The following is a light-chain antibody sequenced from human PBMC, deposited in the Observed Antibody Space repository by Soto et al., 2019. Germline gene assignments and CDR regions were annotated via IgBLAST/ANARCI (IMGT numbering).Light chain of an antibody. CDR1: SGHSSYA. CDR3: QTWGTGIRV. Sequence: QPVLTQSPSASASLGASVKLTCTLSSGHSSYAIAWHQQQPEKGPRYLMKLNSDGSHSKGDGIPDRFSGSSSGAERYLTISSLHFEDEADYYCQTWGTGIRVFGGGTKLTVL. J-gene: IGLJ3*02. CDR2: LNSDGSH. V-gene: IGLV4-69*01.